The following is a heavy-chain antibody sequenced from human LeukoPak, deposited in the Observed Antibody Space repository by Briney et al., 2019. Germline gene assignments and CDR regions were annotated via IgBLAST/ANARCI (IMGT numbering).Heavy chain of an antibody. CDR1: GGSFSGYY. J-gene: IGHJ6*03. D-gene: IGHD1-26*01. CDR3: ARGGIVGATGGDYYYYYMDV. V-gene: IGHV4-59*01. Sequence: SETLSLTCAVYGGSFSGYYWSWIRQPPGTGLEWIGYIYYSGSTNYNPSLKSRVTISVDTSKNQFSLKLSSVTAADTAVYYCARGGIVGATGGDYYYYYMDVWGKGTTVTVSS. CDR2: IYYSGST.